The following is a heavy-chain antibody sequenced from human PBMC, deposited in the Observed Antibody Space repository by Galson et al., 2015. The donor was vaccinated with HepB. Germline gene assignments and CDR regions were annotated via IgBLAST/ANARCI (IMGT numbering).Heavy chain of an antibody. Sequence: SLRLSCAASGFTFSSYGMHWVRQAPGKGLEWVAVIWYDGSNKYYADSVKGRFTISRDNSKNTLYLQMNSLRAEDTAVYYCARDRGFYSSGWFSGFDYWGQGTLVTVSS. CDR3: ARDRGFYSSGWFSGFDY. D-gene: IGHD6-19*01. CDR1: GFTFSSYG. CDR2: IWYDGSNK. J-gene: IGHJ4*02. V-gene: IGHV3-33*01.